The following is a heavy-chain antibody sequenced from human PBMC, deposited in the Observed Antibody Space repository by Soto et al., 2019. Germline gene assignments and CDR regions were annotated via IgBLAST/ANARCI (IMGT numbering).Heavy chain of an antibody. CDR1: GDSISNGYYT. V-gene: IGHV4-30-4*01. Sequence: SETLSLTCTVSGDSISNGYYTWSWIRQPPGKDLEWIGYIYYSGSTYYNPSLKSRVTISVDTSKNQFSLKLSSVTAADTAVYYCARAYSSGYSDYWGQGTLVTVSS. CDR2: IYYSGST. J-gene: IGHJ4*02. D-gene: IGHD3-22*01. CDR3: ARAYSSGYSDY.